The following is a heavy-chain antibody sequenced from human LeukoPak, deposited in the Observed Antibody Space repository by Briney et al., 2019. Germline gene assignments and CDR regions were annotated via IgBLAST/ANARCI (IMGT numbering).Heavy chain of an antibody. D-gene: IGHD3-3*01. J-gene: IGHJ4*02. CDR3: ARHDYDFWSGYYPLDY. CDR2: IYHSGST. Sequence: SETLSLTCAVSGGSISSSNWWSWVRQPPGKGLEWIGEIYHSGSTNYNPSLKSRVTISVDKSKNQFSLKLSSVTAADTAVYYCARHDYDFWSGYYPLDYWGQGTLVTVSS. CDR1: GGSISSSNW. V-gene: IGHV4-4*02.